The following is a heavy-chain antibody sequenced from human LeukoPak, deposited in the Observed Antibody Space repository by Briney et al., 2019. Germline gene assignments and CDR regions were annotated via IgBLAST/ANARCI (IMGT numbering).Heavy chain of an antibody. CDR3: ARLGVQVMRDRVAARLGYYYYMDV. D-gene: IGHD6-6*01. J-gene: IGHJ6*03. CDR2: IYHSGST. CDR1: GGSISSGVYY. Sequence: PSETLSLTCTVSGGSISSGVYYWSWIRQPPGKGLEWIGYIYHSGSTYYNPSLKSRVTISVVTSKIQFSLKRSSVSSADPAVYYCARLGVQVMRDRVAARLGYYYYMDVWGKGTTVTVSS. V-gene: IGHV4-30-2*01.